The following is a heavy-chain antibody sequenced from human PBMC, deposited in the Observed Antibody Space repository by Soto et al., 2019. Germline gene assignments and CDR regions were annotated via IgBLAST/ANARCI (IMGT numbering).Heavy chain of an antibody. Sequence: GGSLRLSCVASGFTFSTDWMSWVRQAPGKGLEWVATIKQDGSEKYYVDSVRGRFTVSRDNAKNSLYLEMSSLRAEDTAVYYCARGDYFDRRFDYWGQGTLVTVSS. V-gene: IGHV3-7*03. CDR1: GFTFSTDW. D-gene: IGHD3-22*01. CDR2: IKQDGSEK. J-gene: IGHJ4*02. CDR3: ARGDYFDRRFDY.